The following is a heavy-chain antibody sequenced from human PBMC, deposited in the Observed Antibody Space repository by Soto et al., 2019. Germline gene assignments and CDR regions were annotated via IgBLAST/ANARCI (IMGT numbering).Heavy chain of an antibody. Sequence: SQTLSLTCAISGDSVSSNSDAWNWIRQSPSRGLEWLGRTYYTSKWFNNYALSVKSRITINPDTSKNKFSLQLNSVTPEDTAVHYCAMGDQEFDYWGQGTLVTVAS. J-gene: IGHJ4*02. CDR3: AMGDQEFDY. D-gene: IGHD3-16*01. CDR1: GDSVSSNSDA. CDR2: TYYTSKWFN. V-gene: IGHV6-1*01.